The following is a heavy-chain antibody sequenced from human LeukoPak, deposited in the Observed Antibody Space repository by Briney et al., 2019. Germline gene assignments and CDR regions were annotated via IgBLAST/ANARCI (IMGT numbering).Heavy chain of an antibody. J-gene: IGHJ4*02. CDR2: ISGSGGST. CDR3: AKARTYCGGDCYSADYDY. CDR1: GFTFSSYA. Sequence: GGSLRLSCAASGFTFSSYAMSWVRQAPAKGLEWVSAISGSGGSTYYADSVKGRFTISRDNSKNTLYLQMNSLRAEDTAVYYCAKARTYCGGDCYSADYDYWGQGTLVTVSS. D-gene: IGHD2-21*02. V-gene: IGHV3-23*01.